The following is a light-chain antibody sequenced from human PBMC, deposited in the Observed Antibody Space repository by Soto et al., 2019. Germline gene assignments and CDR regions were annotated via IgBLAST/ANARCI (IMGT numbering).Light chain of an antibody. Sequence: EIVLTQSPDTLSLSPGARSTLSGTASESVTSSCLAWYQRKPGQAPRLLILTTSTGATDIPDRFSSSGSCTDFTLTISRLEPEDFAVYYCQQCGGSPLFSFGPGTKVDIK. CDR2: TTS. V-gene: IGKV3-20*01. J-gene: IGKJ3*01. CDR3: QQCGGSPLFS. CDR1: ESVTSSC.